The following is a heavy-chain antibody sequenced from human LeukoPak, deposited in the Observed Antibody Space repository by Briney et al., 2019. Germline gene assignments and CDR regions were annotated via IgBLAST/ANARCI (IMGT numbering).Heavy chain of an antibody. CDR1: GFTFSSYW. J-gene: IGHJ4*02. Sequence: GGSLRLSCAASGFTFSSYWMHGVRQAPGQGLVWLSRLSTDGSSTDYADSVKGRFTISRDNAKNTLYLQMNSLRAEDTAVYYCARVSCDYTTCKYPFDYWGQGTLVTVSS. CDR2: LSTDGSST. V-gene: IGHV3-74*01. D-gene: IGHD3-3*01. CDR3: ARVSCDYTTCKYPFDY.